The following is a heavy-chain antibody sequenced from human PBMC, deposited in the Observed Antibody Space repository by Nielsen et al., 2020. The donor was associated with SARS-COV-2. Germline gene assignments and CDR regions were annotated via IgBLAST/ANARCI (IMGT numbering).Heavy chain of an antibody. CDR1: GVSISSRNW. CDR2: ISSSSSTI. CDR3: ARTPLEYVVPAAIEGPYYYYYYGMDV. J-gene: IGHJ6*02. D-gene: IGHD2-2*02. Sequence: ETLSLTCTVSGVSISSRNWWTWVRQAPGKGLEWVSYISSSSSTIYYADSVKGRFTISRDNAKNSLYLQMNSLRAEDTAVYYCARTPLEYVVPAAIEGPYYYYYYGMDVWGQGTTVTVSS. V-gene: IGHV3-48*01.